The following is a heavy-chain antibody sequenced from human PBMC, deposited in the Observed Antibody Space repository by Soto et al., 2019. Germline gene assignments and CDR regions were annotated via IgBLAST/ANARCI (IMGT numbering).Heavy chain of an antibody. Sequence: QVQLQQWGAGLLKPSETLSLTCAVYGGSFSGYYWSWIRQPPGKGLEWIGEINHSGSTNYNPSLKSRVTISVDTSKNQFSLKRSSVTAADTAVYYCARATVRWLQVTDWFDPWGQGTLVTVAS. CDR1: GGSFSGYY. V-gene: IGHV4-34*01. J-gene: IGHJ5*02. D-gene: IGHD5-12*01. CDR2: INHSGST. CDR3: ARATVRWLQVTDWFDP.